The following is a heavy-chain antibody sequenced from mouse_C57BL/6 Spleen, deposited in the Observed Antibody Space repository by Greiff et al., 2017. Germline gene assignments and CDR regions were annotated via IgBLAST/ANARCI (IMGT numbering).Heavy chain of an antibody. Sequence: VQLQQSGPGLVQPSQSLSITCTVSGFSLTSYGVHWVRQSPGKGLEWLGVIWSGGSTDYNAAFISRLSISKDNSTSQVFFKMNSLQADDTAIYYCARFTMVKEYYFDYWGQGTTLTVSS. CDR3: ARFTMVKEYYFDY. V-gene: IGHV2-2*01. D-gene: IGHD2-2*01. CDR2: IWSGGST. CDR1: GFSLTSYG. J-gene: IGHJ2*01.